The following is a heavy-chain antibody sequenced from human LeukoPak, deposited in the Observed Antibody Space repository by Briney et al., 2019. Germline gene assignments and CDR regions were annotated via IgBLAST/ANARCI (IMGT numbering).Heavy chain of an antibody. D-gene: IGHD3-3*01. V-gene: IGHV4-30-4*08. CDR2: IYYSGST. CDR3: ARDGYDFWSGHRFDP. CDR1: GGSISSGDYY. Sequence: SQTLSLTCTVSGGSISSGDYYWSWIRQPPGKGLEWIGYIYYSGSTYYNPSLKSRVTISVDTSKNQFSLKLSSVTAADTAVYYCARDGYDFWSGHRFDPWGQGTLVTVSS. J-gene: IGHJ5*02.